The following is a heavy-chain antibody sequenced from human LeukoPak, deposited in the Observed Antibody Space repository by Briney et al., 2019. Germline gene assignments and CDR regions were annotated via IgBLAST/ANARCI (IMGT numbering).Heavy chain of an antibody. J-gene: IGHJ6*02. CDR1: GGTFSSYT. CDR2: IIPILGIA. CDR3: ASGPIVVVPAAIRYYGMDV. D-gene: IGHD2-2*01. Sequence: ASVKVSCKASGGTFSSYTISWVRQAPGQGLEWMGRIIPILGIANYAQKFQGRVTITADKSTSTAYMELSSLGSEDTAVYYCASGPIVVVPAAIRYYGMDVWGQGTTVTVSS. V-gene: IGHV1-69*02.